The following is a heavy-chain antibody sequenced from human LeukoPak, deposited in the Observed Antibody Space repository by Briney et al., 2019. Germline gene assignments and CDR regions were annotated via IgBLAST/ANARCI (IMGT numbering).Heavy chain of an antibody. V-gene: IGHV4-39*01. CDR1: GGSISSSSYY. CDR3: ARQWLAGPAIDY. CDR2: IYYSGST. J-gene: IGHJ4*02. Sequence: PSETLSLTCTVSGGSISSSSYYWGWIRQPPGKGLEWIGSIYYSGSTYYNPSLKSRVTISVDTSNNQFSLKLSSVTAADTAVYYCARQWLAGPAIDYWGQGTLVTVSS. D-gene: IGHD6-19*01.